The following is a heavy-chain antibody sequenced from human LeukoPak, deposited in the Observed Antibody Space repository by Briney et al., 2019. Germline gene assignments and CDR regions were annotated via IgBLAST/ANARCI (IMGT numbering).Heavy chain of an antibody. D-gene: IGHD3-10*01. Sequence: GGSLRLSCAASGFTFSSYAMHWVRQAPGKGLEWVAVISYDGSNKYYADSVKGRFTISRGNSKNTLYLQMNSLRAEDTAVYYCARERPTMVRGVIIGGYFDYWGQGTLVTVSS. J-gene: IGHJ4*02. V-gene: IGHV3-30-3*01. CDR3: ARERPTMVRGVIIGGYFDY. CDR1: GFTFSSYA. CDR2: ISYDGSNK.